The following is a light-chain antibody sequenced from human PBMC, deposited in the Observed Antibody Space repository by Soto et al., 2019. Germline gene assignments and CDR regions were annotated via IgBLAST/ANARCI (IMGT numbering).Light chain of an antibody. CDR3: CSYAGSTSFYV. V-gene: IGLV2-23*01. CDR1: SSDVGSYNL. J-gene: IGLJ1*01. CDR2: EGS. Sequence: QSALTQPASVSGSPGQSITISCTGTSSDVGSYNLVSWYQQHPDKAPKLMIYEGSKRPSGVSNRFSGSKSGNTASLTISGLQAEDEADYYCCSYAGSTSFYVFGTGTKLTVL.